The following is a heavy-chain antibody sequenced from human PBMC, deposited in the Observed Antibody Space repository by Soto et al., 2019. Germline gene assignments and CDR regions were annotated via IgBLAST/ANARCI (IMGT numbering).Heavy chain of an antibody. CDR3: ARTGERWILGYYFDY. Sequence: QVQLQESGPGLVKPSQTLSLTCTVSGGSISSGGYYWSWIRQHPGKGLEWIGYIYYSGSTYYNPSLKSRVTISVDTSKNQFSLKLSSVTAADTAVCYCARTGERWILGYYFDYWGQGTLVTVSS. J-gene: IGHJ4*02. CDR1: GGSISSGGYY. D-gene: IGHD2-2*03. V-gene: IGHV4-31*03. CDR2: IYYSGST.